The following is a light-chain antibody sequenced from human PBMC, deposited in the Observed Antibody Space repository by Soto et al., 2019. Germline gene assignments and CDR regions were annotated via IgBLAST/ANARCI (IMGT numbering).Light chain of an antibody. J-gene: IGKJ1*01. V-gene: IGKV3-15*01. CDR3: QQYNNWPRT. CDR2: AAS. Sequence: EIVMTQSPATLSVSPGERATLSCRASQSVIGNLAWYQQKPGQAPRLLIYAASTRATGIPARFSGSGSGTEFTLTISSLQSEDFAVYYCQQYNNWPRTFGQGTKVDIK. CDR1: QSVIGN.